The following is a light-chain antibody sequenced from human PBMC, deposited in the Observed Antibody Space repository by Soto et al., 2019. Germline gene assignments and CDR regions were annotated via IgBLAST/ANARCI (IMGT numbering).Light chain of an antibody. CDR1: GRDVGFYNY. V-gene: IGLV2-8*01. CDR2: EVT. Sequence: QSVLTQPPSASGSPGESVTISCTGSGRDVGFYNYVSWYQQHPGKVPKLIIYEVTKRPSGVPDRFSGSKFGNTASLTVSGLQAEDESEYYCSSYAGTNNHHAFGTGTKVTVL. CDR3: SSYAGTNNHHA. J-gene: IGLJ1*01.